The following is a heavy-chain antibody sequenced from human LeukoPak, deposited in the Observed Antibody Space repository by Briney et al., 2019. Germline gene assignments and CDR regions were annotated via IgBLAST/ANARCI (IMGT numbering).Heavy chain of an antibody. V-gene: IGHV3-66*01. CDR1: GGSISSYY. CDR2: IYSGGST. CDR3: ARGSAYSGYDR. D-gene: IGHD5-12*01. J-gene: IGHJ4*02. Sequence: ETLSLTCTVSGGSISSYYWSWVRQAPGKELEWVSVIYSGGSTYYADSVKGRFTISRDNSKNTLYLQMNSLRAEDTAVYYCARGSAYSGYDRWGQGTLVTVSS.